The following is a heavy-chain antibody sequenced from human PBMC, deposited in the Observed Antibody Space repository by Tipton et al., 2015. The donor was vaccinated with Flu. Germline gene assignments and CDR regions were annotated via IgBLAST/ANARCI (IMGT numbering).Heavy chain of an antibody. D-gene: IGHD6-19*01. CDR3: AKDGWDTSGWYPFDY. CDR2: IRHDESDK. V-gene: IGHV3-30*02. J-gene: IGHJ4*02. CDR1: GFAFSGYG. Sequence: GSLRLSCAASGFAFSGYGMHWVRQAPGKGLEWVAFIRHDESDKYYADSAKGRFTISRDNSKNALYLLINSLRVEDTAVYYCAKDGWDTSGWYPFDYWGQGTLVTVFS.